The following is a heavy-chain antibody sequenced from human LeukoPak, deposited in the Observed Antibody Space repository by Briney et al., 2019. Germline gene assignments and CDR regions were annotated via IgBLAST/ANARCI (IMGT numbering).Heavy chain of an antibody. J-gene: IGHJ3*02. CDR3: ARDGAYYDILTGFSTRAFDI. V-gene: IGHV1-18*01. CDR1: GYTFTSYG. D-gene: IGHD3-9*01. CDR2: ISAYNGNT. Sequence: ASVKVSCKASGYTFTSYGISWVRQAPGQGLEWMGWISAYNGNTNYAQKLQGRVTMTTDTSTSTAYMELRSLRSDDTAVYYCARDGAYYDILTGFSTRAFDIWGQGTMVTVSS.